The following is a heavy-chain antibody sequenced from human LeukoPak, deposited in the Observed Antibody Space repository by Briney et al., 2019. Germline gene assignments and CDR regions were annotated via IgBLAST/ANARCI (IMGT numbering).Heavy chain of an antibody. CDR2: IIPIFGTA. V-gene: IGHV1-69*05. Sequence: SVKVSCKASVGTFSSYAISWVRQAPGQGLEWMGGIIPIFGTANYAQKFQGRVTVTTDESTSTAYMELSSLRSEDTAVYYCARNTYYYGSGSYYPIGYWGQGTLVTVSS. CDR1: VGTFSSYA. CDR3: ARNTYYYGSGSYYPIGY. J-gene: IGHJ4*02. D-gene: IGHD3-10*01.